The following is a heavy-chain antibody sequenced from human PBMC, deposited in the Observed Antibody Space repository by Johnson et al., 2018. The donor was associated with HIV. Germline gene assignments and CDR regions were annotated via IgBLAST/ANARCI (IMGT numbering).Heavy chain of an antibody. D-gene: IGHD6-6*01. CDR1: GFTFSGYW. J-gene: IGHJ3*02. V-gene: IGHV3-30*19. CDR3: AKERQLVRAFDI. Sequence: QVQLVESGGGVVQPGRSLRLSCAASGFTFSGYWMTWVRQAPGKGLEWVAVVSYDGSERYYGDSVKGRFTISRDNSRNTLYLEMNSLRAEDTAVYYCAKERQLVRAFDIWGQGTMVTVSS. CDR2: VSYDGSER.